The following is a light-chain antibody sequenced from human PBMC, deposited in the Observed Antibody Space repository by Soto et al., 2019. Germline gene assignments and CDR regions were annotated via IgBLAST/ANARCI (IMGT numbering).Light chain of an antibody. CDR3: NSYTSSSTGV. J-gene: IGLJ2*01. CDR2: EVN. Sequence: QSALTQPASVSGSPGQSITISCTGTNSDVGGYNYVYWYQQHPGKAPKLMIYEVNNRPSGVSHRFSGSKSGNTASLTISGLQPEDEADYYCNSYTSSSTGVFGGGTKVTVL. CDR1: NSDVGGYNY. V-gene: IGLV2-14*01.